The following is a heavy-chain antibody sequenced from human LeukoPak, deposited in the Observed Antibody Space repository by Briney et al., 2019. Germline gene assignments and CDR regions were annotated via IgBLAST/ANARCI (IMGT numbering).Heavy chain of an antibody. Sequence: GGSLRLSCATSGFTFSDYAMHWVRQAPGLGLGWVAGFSWNSGTKDCPDCVKARLTISRDNAEKSLFLQMKTLRPEDSAFYYCAKASSHWYFDLWGRGTLVTVSS. CDR3: AKASSHWYFDL. CDR2: FSWNSGTK. CDR1: GFTFSDYA. V-gene: IGHV3-9*01. J-gene: IGHJ2*01.